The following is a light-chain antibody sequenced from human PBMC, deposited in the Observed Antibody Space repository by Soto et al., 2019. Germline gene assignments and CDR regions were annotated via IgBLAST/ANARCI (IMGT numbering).Light chain of an antibody. Sequence: EILMSPSPSTLPVSPGERATLPCRASQSISSDVAWYQQKPGKAPRLLIYGASTTATGIPERFSGSASGTDFTLTISRLEPEDFELYYCQQYHSDPITFGQGTRLEIK. CDR1: QSISSD. CDR2: GAS. V-gene: IGKV3-15*01. CDR3: QQYHSDPIT. J-gene: IGKJ5*01.